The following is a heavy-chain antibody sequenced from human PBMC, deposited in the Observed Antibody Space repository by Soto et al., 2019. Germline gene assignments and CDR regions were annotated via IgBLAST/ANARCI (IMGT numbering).Heavy chain of an antibody. CDR3: ARGGSFSVDY. V-gene: IGHV3-33*01. Sequence: QVQLVESGGGVVQPGRSLRLSCAASGFTFSSYGMHWVRQAPGKGLEWVAVIWYDGSNKYYADSVKGRFTISRDNSKNTLYLQMNSLRAEDTAVYYCARGGSFSVDYWGQETLVTVSS. D-gene: IGHD1-26*01. CDR1: GFTFSSYG. J-gene: IGHJ4*02. CDR2: IWYDGSNK.